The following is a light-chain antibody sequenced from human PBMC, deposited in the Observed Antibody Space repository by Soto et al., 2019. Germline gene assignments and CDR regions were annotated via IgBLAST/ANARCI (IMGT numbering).Light chain of an antibody. CDR2: AAS. CDR1: QGISSY. V-gene: IGKV1-8*01. CDR3: QQYYSYPPKT. Sequence: AIRMTRSPSSLSASTGDRVTITCRASQGISSYLAWYQQKPGKAPKLLIYAASTLQSGVPSRFSGSGSGTDFTLTISCLQSEDFATYYCQQYYSYPPKTFGQGTKVDIK. J-gene: IGKJ1*01.